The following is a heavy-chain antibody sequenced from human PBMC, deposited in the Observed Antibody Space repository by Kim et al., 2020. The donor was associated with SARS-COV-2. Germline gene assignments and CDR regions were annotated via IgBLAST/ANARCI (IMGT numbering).Heavy chain of an antibody. J-gene: IGHJ4*02. D-gene: IGHD1-26*01. CDR2: ST. V-gene: IGHV4-59*01. CDR3: ARDRVGASDY. Sequence: STNYHPSLTSRVTISVDTSKNQFSLKLRSVTAADTAVYYCARDRVGASDYWGQGTLVTVSS.